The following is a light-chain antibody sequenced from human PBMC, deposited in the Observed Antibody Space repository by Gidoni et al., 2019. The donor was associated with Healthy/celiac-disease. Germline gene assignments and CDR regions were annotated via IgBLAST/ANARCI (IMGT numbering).Light chain of an antibody. J-gene: IGKJ1*01. CDR2: GAS. V-gene: IGKV3-15*01. Sequence: ELVVTLSPATLSVSPGERATLSCRASQSFSSNLAWFQQKPGKAPRLLIYGASTRDTGVPARFSGSGSGPDFTLTISSLQSEDFAVYYCQQYNNWPRTFGQGTKVEIK. CDR1: QSFSSN. CDR3: QQYNNWPRT.